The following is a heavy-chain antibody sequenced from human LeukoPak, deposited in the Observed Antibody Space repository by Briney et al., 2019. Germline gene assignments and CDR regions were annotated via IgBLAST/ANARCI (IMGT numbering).Heavy chain of an antibody. J-gene: IGHJ4*02. CDR2: ISGSGGST. V-gene: IGHV3-23*01. D-gene: IGHD3-9*01. CDR1: GFTFSSYA. Sequence: PGGSLRLSCAASGFTFSSYAMSWVRQAPGKGLEWVSAISGSGGSTYYADSVKGRFTISRDNSKNTLYLQMNSLRAEDTAVYYCAPWRVVDWSAYYFDYWGQGTLVTVSS. CDR3: APWRVVDWSAYYFDY.